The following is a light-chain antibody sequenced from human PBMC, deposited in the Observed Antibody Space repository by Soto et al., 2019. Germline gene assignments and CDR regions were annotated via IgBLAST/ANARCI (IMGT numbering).Light chain of an antibody. Sequence: AIQLTQSPSSLSASVGDRVTITCRASQGIGRSLAWYQQKPATAPKLLIYDASSLESGVPSRFSGTGSGTDFTLTISSLQAEDFATYYCRQFNNYPVTFGPGTKVDIK. CDR2: DAS. V-gene: IGKV1D-13*01. CDR3: RQFNNYPVT. J-gene: IGKJ3*01. CDR1: QGIGRS.